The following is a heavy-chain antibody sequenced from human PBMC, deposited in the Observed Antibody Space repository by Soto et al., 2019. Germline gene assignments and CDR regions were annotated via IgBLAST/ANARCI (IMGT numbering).Heavy chain of an antibody. V-gene: IGHV1-18*01. D-gene: IGHD6-19*01. CDR3: ASTKGVAGATGQFDY. CDR2: ISAYNGNT. J-gene: IGHJ4*02. Sequence: QVQLVQSGAEVKKPGASVKVSCKASGYTFTSYGISWVRQAPGQGLEWMGWISAYNGNTNYAQKLQGRVTMTTDTSTSTAYMELRNLRSDDTAVYYCASTKGVAGATGQFDYWGQGTLVTVSS. CDR1: GYTFTSYG.